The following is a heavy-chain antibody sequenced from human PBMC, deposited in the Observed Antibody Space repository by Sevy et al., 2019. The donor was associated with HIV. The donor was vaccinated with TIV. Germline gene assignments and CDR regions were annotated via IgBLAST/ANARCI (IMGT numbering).Heavy chain of an antibody. D-gene: IGHD3-3*01. CDR1: XXXFSXYY. CDR3: ARGRYYDFWSGXXXHXXXXX. V-gene: IGHV3-11*01. CDR2: XSXXGSTI. Sequence: GGSLXLXCAAXXXXFSXYYMXXXXXAXXXXLEXXXXXSXXGSTIYYADSVKGRFTISRDNAKNSLYLQMNSLRAEDXXXYYCARGRYYDFWSGXXXHXXXXXWGQGTMVTVSS. J-gene: IGHJ3*01.